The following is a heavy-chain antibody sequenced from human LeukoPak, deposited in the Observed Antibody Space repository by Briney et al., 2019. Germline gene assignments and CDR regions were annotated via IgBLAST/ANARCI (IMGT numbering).Heavy chain of an antibody. J-gene: IGHJ4*02. D-gene: IGHD6-13*01. V-gene: IGHV4-59*01. CDR1: GGSLSSYY. CDR2: IYYSGSA. CDR3: ARAPGIAAAGTHFDH. Sequence: PSETLSLTCTVSGGSLSSYYWSWIRQPPGKGLEWIGYIYYSGSAKYNPSLKSRVTISVDTSKNQFSLKLSSVTAGDTAVYYCARAPGIAAAGTHFDHWGQGTLVTVSS.